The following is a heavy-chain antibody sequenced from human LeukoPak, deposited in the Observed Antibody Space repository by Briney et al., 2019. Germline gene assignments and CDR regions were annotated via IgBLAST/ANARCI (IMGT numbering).Heavy chain of an antibody. Sequence: PSETLSLTCTVSGASISSYYWSWIRQPPGKGLEWIGEINHSGSTNYNPSLKSRVTISVDTSKNQFSLKLSSVTAADTAVYYCARARRYGNYGMDVWGQGTTVTVSS. CDR2: INHSGST. CDR3: ARARRYGNYGMDV. D-gene: IGHD4-17*01. CDR1: GASISSYY. J-gene: IGHJ6*02. V-gene: IGHV4-34*01.